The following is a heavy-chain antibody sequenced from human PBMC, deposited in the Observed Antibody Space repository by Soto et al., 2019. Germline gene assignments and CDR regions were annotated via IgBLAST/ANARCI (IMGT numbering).Heavy chain of an antibody. CDR2: INWNGVSI. CDR3: ARDPHITTVTLFDY. CDR1: GFTFDDHV. J-gene: IGHJ4*02. D-gene: IGHD4-17*01. V-gene: IGHV3-20*04. Sequence: EVQLVESGGGVARPGGSLRLSCAASGFTFDDHVMNWVGQAPGKGLEWVAGINWNGVSIAYADSVKGRFTISRDNANNSLYLQMNSLRAEDTALYFCARDPHITTVTLFDYWGQGTLVTVSS.